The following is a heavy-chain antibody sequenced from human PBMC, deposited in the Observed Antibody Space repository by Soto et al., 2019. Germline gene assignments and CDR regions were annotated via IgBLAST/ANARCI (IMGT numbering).Heavy chain of an antibody. D-gene: IGHD6-13*01. V-gene: IGHV1-2*02. CDR3: ARGRLTAPGSRWGS. CDR1: GNPVTGYY. J-gene: IGHJ5*02. CDR2: INPDSGGS. Sequence: ASVKVSCKASGNPVTGYYIQWARQDPGQGLEWMGWINPDSGGSNSAQKFQGRVIMASDTSISTNYMELRGLRSDDTAVYFCARGRLTAPGSRWGSWGQGILVTVSS.